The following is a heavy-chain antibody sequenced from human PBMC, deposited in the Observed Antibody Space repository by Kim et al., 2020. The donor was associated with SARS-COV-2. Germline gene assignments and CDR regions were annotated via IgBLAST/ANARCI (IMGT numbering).Heavy chain of an antibody. CDR1: GGSVNAYY. J-gene: IGHJ4*02. V-gene: IGHV4-59*02. Sequence: SETLSLTCTVAGGSVNAYYWSWIRQPPGKGLEWIGYIYYSGTTNYNPTLHNRVVISINTSKNQISLNLTTVTAGDTAVFSCARAGGYASPSGFWGQVTLV. CDR2: IYYSGTT. CDR3: ARAGGYASPSGF. D-gene: IGHD3-16*01.